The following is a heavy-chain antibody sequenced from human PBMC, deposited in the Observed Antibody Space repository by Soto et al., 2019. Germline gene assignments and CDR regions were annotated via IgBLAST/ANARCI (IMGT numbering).Heavy chain of an antibody. D-gene: IGHD3-22*01. J-gene: IGHJ5*02. CDR3: ARAYYDRSGYAVDP. CDR2: IYKGGSI. CDR1: GGTIRNYY. V-gene: IGHV4-4*09. Sequence: SETLSLTSTVSGGTIRNYYWTWIRKPPGKGLEWIGYIYKGGSINYNPSLKSRVTISVDTSNNQFSLKLSSVTAADTAVYYCARAYYDRSGYAVDPWGQGTLVTVSS.